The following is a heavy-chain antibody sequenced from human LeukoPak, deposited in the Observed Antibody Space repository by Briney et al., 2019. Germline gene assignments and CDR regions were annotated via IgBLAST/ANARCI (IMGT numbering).Heavy chain of an antibody. CDR2: ISYDGSNK. CDR1: GFTFSSYG. J-gene: IGHJ4*02. D-gene: IGHD2-2*01. V-gene: IGHV3-30*18. CDR3: AKSLRPSTSHRQWQTFFDY. Sequence: PGRSLRLSCAASGFTFSSYGMHWVRQAPGKGLEWVAVISYDGSNKYYADSVKGRFTISRDNSKNTLYLQMNSLRAEDTAVYYCAKSLRPSTSHRQWQTFFDYWGQGTLVTVSS.